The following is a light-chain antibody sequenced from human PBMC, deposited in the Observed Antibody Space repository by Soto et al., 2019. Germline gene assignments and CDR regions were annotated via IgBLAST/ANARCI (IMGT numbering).Light chain of an antibody. CDR1: SIDVGANNA. J-gene: IGLJ1*01. V-gene: IGLV2-14*03. CDR2: DVS. Sequence: QSVLTQPASVSGSPGQSIAISCTGTSIDVGANNAVSWYQHHPGKASKLMIYDVSNRPSGVSDRFSGCKSGNTASLTISGFRPEDEADYYCSSYTPSGTYVFGTGTKVTVL. CDR3: SSYTPSGTYV.